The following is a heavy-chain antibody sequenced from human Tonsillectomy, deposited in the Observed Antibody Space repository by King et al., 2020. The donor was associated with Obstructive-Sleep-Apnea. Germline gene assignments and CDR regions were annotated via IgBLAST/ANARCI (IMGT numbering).Heavy chain of an antibody. CDR3: ARDSDSSVGLLLI. D-gene: IGHD3-22*01. CDR2: ISTSNGNT. CDR1: GYIFTNYG. J-gene: IGHJ3*02. V-gene: IGHV1-18*01. Sequence: VQLVESGAEVKKPGASVKVSCKTSGYIFTNYGVTWVRQAPGHGLEWMGWISTSNGNTNYAQKLQGRVTMTTDTSTSTVYMELRSLRSDDTAIYYCARDSDSSVGLLLIWGQGTMVTVSS.